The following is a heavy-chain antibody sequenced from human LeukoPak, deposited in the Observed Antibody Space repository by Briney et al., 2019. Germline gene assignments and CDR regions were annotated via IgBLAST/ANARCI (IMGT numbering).Heavy chain of an antibody. CDR3: AREASTSLDF. D-gene: IGHD2-2*01. V-gene: IGHV4-38-2*02. CDR1: GYSISSGYY. CDR2: IYHSGST. J-gene: IGHJ4*02. Sequence: SPSETLSLTCAVSGYSISSGYYWGWIRQPPGKGLEWIGSIYHSGSTYYNPSLKSRVTISVDTSKNQFSLKLSSVTAADTAVYYCAREASTSLDFWGQGTLVTVSS.